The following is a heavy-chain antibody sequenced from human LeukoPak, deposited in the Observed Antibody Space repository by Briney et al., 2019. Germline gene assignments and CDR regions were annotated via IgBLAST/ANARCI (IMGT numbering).Heavy chain of an antibody. CDR3: ARRKAHCVDDVDCSFDS. V-gene: IGHV3-13*04. Sequence: GGSLRLSCAASGFTFSSYDMHWVRQATGKGLEWVSGIGTSDDTFYSGSVKGRFTISREGAKDSLYLQMNGLTAGDTAVYYCARRKAHCVDDVDCSFDSWGQGTLVTVSS. D-gene: IGHD2-21*01. J-gene: IGHJ4*02. CDR2: IGTSDDT. CDR1: GFTFSSYD.